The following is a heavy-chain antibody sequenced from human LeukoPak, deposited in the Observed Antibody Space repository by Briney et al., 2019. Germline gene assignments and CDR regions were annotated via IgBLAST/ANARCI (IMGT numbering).Heavy chain of an antibody. CDR3: ARRGVVATINYYYYMDV. Sequence: ASVKVSCKASGYTFTGYYMHWVRQAPGQGLEWMGWMNPNSGNTGYAQKFQGRVTITRNTSISTAYMELSSLRSEDTAVYYCARRGVVATINYYYYMDVWGKGTTVTVSS. V-gene: IGHV1-8*03. D-gene: IGHD5-12*01. CDR1: GYTFTGYY. J-gene: IGHJ6*03. CDR2: MNPNSGNT.